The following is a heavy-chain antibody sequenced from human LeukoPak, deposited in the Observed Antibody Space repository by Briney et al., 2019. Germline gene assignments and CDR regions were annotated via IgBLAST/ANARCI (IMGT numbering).Heavy chain of an antibody. Sequence: ASVKVSCKASGYTFTSYGISWVRQAPGQGLEWMGWISAYNGNTNYAQKLQGRVTMTTDTSTSTAYMELRSLRSDDTAVYYCARGGAYYDSSGPWDYWGQGTLVTVSS. CDR2: ISAYNGNT. CDR1: GYTFTSYG. D-gene: IGHD3-22*01. V-gene: IGHV1-18*01. CDR3: ARGGAYYDSSGPWDY. J-gene: IGHJ4*02.